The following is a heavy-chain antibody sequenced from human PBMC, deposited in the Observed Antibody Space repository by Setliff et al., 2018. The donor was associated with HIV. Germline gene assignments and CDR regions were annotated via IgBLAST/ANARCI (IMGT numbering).Heavy chain of an antibody. V-gene: IGHV5-51*01. J-gene: IGHJ3*01. CDR3: ARRYKYYYATTGCTFDL. Sequence: PGESLKISCKGPGYSFTSYWIGWVRQMPGKGLEWMGIIYPGDSDTRYGPSFQGQVTISADKSISTAYLQWSSLQASDTAMYYCARRYKYYYATTGCTFDLWGQGTMVTVSS. D-gene: IGHD3-10*01. CDR2: IYPGDSDT. CDR1: GYSFTSYW.